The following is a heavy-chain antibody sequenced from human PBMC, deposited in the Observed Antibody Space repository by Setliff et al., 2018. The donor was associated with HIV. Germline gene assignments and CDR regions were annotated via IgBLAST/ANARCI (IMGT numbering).Heavy chain of an antibody. V-gene: IGHV1-18*01. CDR3: ARRVPPIPSGDLDY. CDR1: GGTFTNSA. Sequence: GASVKVSCKASGGTFTNSAIGWVRQAPGQGLEWMGWISAYNGNTNYAQKLQGRVTMTTDTSTSTAYMELRSLRSDDTAVYYCARRVPPIPSGDLDYWGQGTLVTVSS. J-gene: IGHJ4*02. D-gene: IGHD4-17*01. CDR2: ISAYNGNT.